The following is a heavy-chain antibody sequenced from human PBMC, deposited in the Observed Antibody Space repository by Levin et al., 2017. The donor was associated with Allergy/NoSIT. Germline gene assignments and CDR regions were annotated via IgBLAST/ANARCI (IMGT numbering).Heavy chain of an antibody. V-gene: IGHV2-5*02. CDR3: PHRISGRDCFDI. CDR2: IYWDDDK. J-gene: IGHJ3*02. CDR1: GFSLSTSGVG. D-gene: IGHD2-21*01. Sequence: ASGPTLVKPTQTLTLTCTFSGFSLSTSGVGVGWIRQPPGKALEWLALIYWDDDKRYSPSLKSRLTITKDTSKNQVVLTMTNMDPVDTATYYCPHRISGRDCFDIWGQGTMVTVSS.